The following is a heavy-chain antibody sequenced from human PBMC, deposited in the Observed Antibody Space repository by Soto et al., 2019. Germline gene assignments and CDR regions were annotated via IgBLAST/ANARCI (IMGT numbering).Heavy chain of an antibody. Sequence: SETLSLTCAVSGDSISSSKWWSWIRQPPGKGLEWIGEIYHSGSTYYNPSLKSRVTISVDTSKNQFSLKLSSVTAADTAVYYCARAAPRYCSGGSCYSGRDYWGRGTLVTVSS. CDR1: GDSISSSKW. V-gene: IGHV4-4*02. J-gene: IGHJ4*02. D-gene: IGHD2-15*01. CDR2: IYHSGST. CDR3: ARAAPRYCSGGSCYSGRDY.